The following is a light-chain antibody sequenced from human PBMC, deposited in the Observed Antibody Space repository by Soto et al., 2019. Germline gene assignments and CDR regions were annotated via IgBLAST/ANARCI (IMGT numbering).Light chain of an antibody. CDR2: GAS. CDR3: LQYDSWPLT. CDR1: ESVRRS. J-gene: IGKJ4*01. Sequence: EIVMTQSPATLSVSPGERATLSCTASESVRRSLAWYQQKPGQAPRLLIYGASIGATDIPARFSGSGSGTEFTLNISSLQSEDFAVYYCLQYDSWPLTFGGGTKVEIK. V-gene: IGKV3-15*01.